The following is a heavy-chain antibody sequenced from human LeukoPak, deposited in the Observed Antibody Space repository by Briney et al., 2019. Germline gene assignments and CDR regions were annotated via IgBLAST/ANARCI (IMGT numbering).Heavy chain of an antibody. D-gene: IGHD3-16*01. CDR1: GFTFSSYS. Sequence: GGSLRLSCAASGFTFSSYSMNWVRQAPGKGLEWVSYISSSSSTIYYADSVKGRFTISRDNAKNSLYLQMNSLRAEDTAVYYCARFTYYFDYWGQGTLVTVSS. CDR2: ISSSSSTI. CDR3: ARFTYYFDY. V-gene: IGHV3-48*01. J-gene: IGHJ4*02.